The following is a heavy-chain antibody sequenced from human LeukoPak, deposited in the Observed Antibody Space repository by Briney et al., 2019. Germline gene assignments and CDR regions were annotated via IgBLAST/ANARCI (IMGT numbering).Heavy chain of an antibody. V-gene: IGHV4-59*08. CDR3: ARHGPYFEILTGYFDS. D-gene: IGHD3-9*01. CDR1: GGSISPYY. Sequence: PSETLSLTCTVSGGSISPYYWSWIRQPPGEELEWIGYIFYSGNTNYNPSLKSRVTLSVDTSKDQFSLKLTSVTAADTAVYYCARHGPYFEILTGYFDSWGQGTLVTVSS. CDR2: IFYSGNT. J-gene: IGHJ4*02.